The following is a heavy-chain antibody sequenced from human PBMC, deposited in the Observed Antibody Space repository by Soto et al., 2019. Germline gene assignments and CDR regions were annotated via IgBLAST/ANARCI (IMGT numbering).Heavy chain of an antibody. CDR2: IYYSGST. V-gene: IGHV4-31*03. J-gene: IGHJ5*02. CDR1: GGSISSGGYY. CDR3: ALCPTTFDRVPANWFDP. D-gene: IGHD2-2*01. Sequence: SETLSLTCTVSGGSISSGGYYWSWIRQHPGKGLEWIGYIYYSGSTYYNPSLKSRVTISVDTSKNQFSLKLSSVTAADTAVYSCALCPTTFDRVPANWFDPWGQGTLVTVSS.